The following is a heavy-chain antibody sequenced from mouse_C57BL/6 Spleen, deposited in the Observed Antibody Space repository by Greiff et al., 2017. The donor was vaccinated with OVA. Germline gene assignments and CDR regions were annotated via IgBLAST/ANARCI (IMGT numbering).Heavy chain of an antibody. D-gene: IGHD2-1*01. CDR3: ARSIYYGNYGSFAY. V-gene: IGHV1-80*01. Sequence: QVQLQQSGAELVKPGASVKISCKASGYAFSSYWMNWVKQRPGKGLEWIGQIYPGDGDTNYNGKFKGKATLTADKSSSTAYMQLSSLTSEDSAVYFCARSIYYGNYGSFAYWGQGTLVTVSA. J-gene: IGHJ3*01. CDR1: GYAFSSYW. CDR2: IYPGDGDT.